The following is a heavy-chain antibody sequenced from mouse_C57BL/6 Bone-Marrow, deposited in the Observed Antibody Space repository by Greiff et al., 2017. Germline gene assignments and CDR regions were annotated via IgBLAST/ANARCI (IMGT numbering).Heavy chain of an antibody. V-gene: IGHV5-12*01. CDR2: ISNGGGST. CDR1: GFTFSDYY. D-gene: IGHD1-1*02. J-gene: IGHJ3*01. CDR3: ARHSDGSPCAY. Sequence: EVQRVESGGGLVQPGGSLKLSCAASGFTFSDYYMYWVRQTPEKRLEWVAYISNGGGSTYYPDTVKGRFTLSRANAKNTLYLQMSRLNAEDTAVYYCARHSDGSPCAYWGQGTLVTVSA.